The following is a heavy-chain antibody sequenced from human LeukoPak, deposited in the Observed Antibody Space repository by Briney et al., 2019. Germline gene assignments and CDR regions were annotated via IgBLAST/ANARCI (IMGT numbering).Heavy chain of an antibody. CDR3: ASGIAVAGNDY. Sequence: GGSLRLSCAASGFTFSSYSMNWVRQAPGKGLEWVSSISSSSYIYYADSVKGRFTISRDNAKNSLYLQMNSLRAEDTAVYYCASGIAVAGNDYWGQGTLVTVSS. J-gene: IGHJ4*02. D-gene: IGHD6-19*01. CDR1: GFTFSSYS. CDR2: ISSSSYI. V-gene: IGHV3-21*01.